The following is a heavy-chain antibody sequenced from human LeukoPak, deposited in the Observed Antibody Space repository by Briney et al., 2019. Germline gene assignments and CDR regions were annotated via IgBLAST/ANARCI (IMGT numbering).Heavy chain of an antibody. V-gene: IGHV1-2*02. CDR3: AGERYDILTGASIDYYYYGLDV. CDR2: INPNSGAT. CDR1: GYSFTGYY. D-gene: IGHD3-9*01. Sequence: ASVKVSCKGSGYSFTGYYMHWVRQAPGQGLEWMGWINPNSGATNYAQKFQGRVTMTRDTSISTGYMELRRLRSDDTAVYYCAGERYDILTGASIDYYYYGLDVWGQGTTVTVSS. J-gene: IGHJ6*01.